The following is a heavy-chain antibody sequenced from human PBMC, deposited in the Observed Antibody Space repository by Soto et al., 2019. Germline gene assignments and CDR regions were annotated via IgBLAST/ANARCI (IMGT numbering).Heavy chain of an antibody. J-gene: IGHJ4*02. CDR3: AKETSQQELDY. CDR2: ISYDGSNK. CDR1: GFTFSSYG. V-gene: IGHV3-30*18. D-gene: IGHD6-13*01. Sequence: GGSLRLSCAASGFTFSSYGMHWVRQAPGKGLEWVAVISYDGSNKYYADSVKGRFTISRDNSKNTLYLQMNSLRAEDTAVYYCAKETSQQELDYWGQGTLVTVSS.